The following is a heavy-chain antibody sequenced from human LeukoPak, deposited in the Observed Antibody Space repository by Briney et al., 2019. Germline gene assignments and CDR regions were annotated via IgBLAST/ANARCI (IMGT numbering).Heavy chain of an antibody. D-gene: IGHD6-6*01. V-gene: IGHV4-34*01. J-gene: IGHJ4*02. Sequence: PSETLSLTCAVYGGSFSGYYWSWIRQPPGKGLEWIGEINHSGSTKFNPSLKSRVTISVDTSNNRFSLKLSSVTAADTAVYYCERELVGVPHSSSSADYFDYWGQGTLVTVSS. CDR3: ERELVGVPHSSSSADYFDY. CDR2: INHSGST. CDR1: GGSFSGYY.